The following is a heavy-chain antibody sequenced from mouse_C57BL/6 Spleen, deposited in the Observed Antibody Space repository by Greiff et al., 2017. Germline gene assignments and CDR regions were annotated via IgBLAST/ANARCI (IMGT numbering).Heavy chain of an antibody. J-gene: IGHJ4*01. V-gene: IGHV6-3*01. D-gene: IGHD1-1*01. CDR1: GFTFSNYW. Sequence: DVMLVESGGGLVQPGGSMKLSCVASGFTFSNYWMNWVRQSPEKGLEWVAQIRLKSDNYATHYAEAVKGRFTISRDDSKSSVYQQMNNLRAEDNGIYYCKIYYYGSSPCYYAMDYWGQGTSVTVSS. CDR3: KIYYYGSSPCYYAMDY. CDR2: IRLKSDNYAT.